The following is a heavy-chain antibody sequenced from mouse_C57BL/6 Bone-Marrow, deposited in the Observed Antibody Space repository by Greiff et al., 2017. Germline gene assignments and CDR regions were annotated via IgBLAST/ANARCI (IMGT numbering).Heavy chain of an antibody. CDR3: ARDGYFSWFAY. V-gene: IGHV1-59*01. J-gene: IGHJ3*01. Sequence: QVQLQQPGAELVRPGTSVKLSCKASGYTFTSYWMHWVKQRPGQGLEWIGVIDPSDSYTNYNQKFKGKATLTVDTSSSTAYMQLSSLTSEDSAVYSCARDGYFSWFAYWGQGTLVTVSA. CDR1: GYTFTSYW. CDR2: IDPSDSYT. D-gene: IGHD2-3*01.